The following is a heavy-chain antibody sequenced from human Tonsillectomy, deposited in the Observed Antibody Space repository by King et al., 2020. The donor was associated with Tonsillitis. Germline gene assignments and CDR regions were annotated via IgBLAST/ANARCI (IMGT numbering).Heavy chain of an antibody. D-gene: IGHD6-13*01. J-gene: IGHJ4*02. V-gene: IGHV4-34*01. CDR1: NESFSGYY. Sequence: VQLQQWGAGLLKPSETLSLTCAVYNESFSGYYWSWIRQPPGKGLEWIGEINHSGSTNYNPSLKSRVAISVDTSKNQFSLKLSSVTAADTAVYYCARGVAGPRPPFDYWGQGTLVTVSS. CDR3: ARGVAGPRPPFDY. CDR2: INHSGST.